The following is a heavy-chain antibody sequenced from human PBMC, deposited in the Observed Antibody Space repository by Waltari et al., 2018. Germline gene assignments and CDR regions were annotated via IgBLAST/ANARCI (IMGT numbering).Heavy chain of an antibody. V-gene: IGHV1-69-2*01. D-gene: IGHD1-26*01. CDR1: GYTFISYS. Sequence: VQLVQSGPEVKKPGASVMVSCKASGYTFISYSITWVRQAPGQGLEWMGLVDPEDGETIYAEKFQGRVTITADTSTDTAYMELSSLRSEDTAVYYCATGRGGSGSYLPFDYWGQGTLVTVSS. CDR3: ATGRGGSGSYLPFDY. CDR2: VDPEDGET. J-gene: IGHJ4*02.